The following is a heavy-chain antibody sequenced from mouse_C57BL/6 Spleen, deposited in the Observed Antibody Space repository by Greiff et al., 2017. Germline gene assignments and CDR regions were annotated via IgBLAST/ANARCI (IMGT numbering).Heavy chain of an antibody. Sequence: QLQQSGPELVKPGASVKISCKASGYAFSSSWMNWVKQRPGKGLEWIGRIYPGDGDTNYNGKFKGKATLTADQSSITAYMQLSSLTSEDSAVYFCARRGYYYGRSDWWYFDGWGTGTTVTVSS. CDR2: IYPGDGDT. CDR1: GYAFSSSW. CDR3: ARRGYYYGRSDWWYFDG. J-gene: IGHJ1*03. V-gene: IGHV1-82*01. D-gene: IGHD1-1*01.